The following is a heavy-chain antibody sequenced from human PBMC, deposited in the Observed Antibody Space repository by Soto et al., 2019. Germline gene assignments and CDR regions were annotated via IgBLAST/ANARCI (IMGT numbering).Heavy chain of an antibody. CDR2: IWYDGSNK. Sequence: GGSLRLSCAASGFTFSSYGMHWVRQAPGKGLEWVAVIWYDGSNKYYADSVKGRFTISRDNSKNTLYLQMNSLRAEDTAVYYCARDGEAGIFDYWGQGTLVTVSS. V-gene: IGHV3-33*01. J-gene: IGHJ4*02. CDR1: GFTFSSYG. D-gene: IGHD2-21*01. CDR3: ARDGEAGIFDY.